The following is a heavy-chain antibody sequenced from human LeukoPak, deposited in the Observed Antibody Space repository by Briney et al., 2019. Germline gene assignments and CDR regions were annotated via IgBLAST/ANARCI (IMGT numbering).Heavy chain of an antibody. CDR3: ASDGIVASGMDV. CDR2: ISSSSYI. V-gene: IGHV3-21*01. CDR1: GFTFINYG. Sequence: PGGSLRLSCAASGFTFINYGLNWVRQAAGKGLEWVSSISSSSYIYYADSVKGRFTISRDNAKNSLYLQMNSLRAEGTAVYYCASDGIVASGMDVWGKGTTVTVSS. J-gene: IGHJ6*04. D-gene: IGHD3-22*01.